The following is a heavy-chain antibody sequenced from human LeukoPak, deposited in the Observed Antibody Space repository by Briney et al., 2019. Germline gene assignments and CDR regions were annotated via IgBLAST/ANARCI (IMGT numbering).Heavy chain of an antibody. Sequence: SETLSLTCTVSGGSISSYYWSWIRQPPGKGLEWIGYIYYSGSTNYNPSLKSRVTISVDTSKNQFSLKLSSVTAADTAVYYCASFPSSWLLNAFDIWGQGTMVTVSS. CDR2: IYYSGST. CDR1: GGSISSYY. D-gene: IGHD6-13*01. CDR3: ASFPSSWLLNAFDI. V-gene: IGHV4-59*01. J-gene: IGHJ3*02.